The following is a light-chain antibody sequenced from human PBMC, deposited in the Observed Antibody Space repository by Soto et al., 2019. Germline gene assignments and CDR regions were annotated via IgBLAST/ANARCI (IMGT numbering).Light chain of an antibody. J-gene: IGKJ3*01. Sequence: DIQMTQSPSSLSASVGDRVSITCRASQSIRSHLNWFQHKPGKAPKVLIYGASSLQGGVPSRFSGSGSGTDFTLTIKSLQPEDFATYYCQQSFSSPFTFGPGTKVHVK. CDR2: GAS. CDR3: QQSFSSPFT. CDR1: QSIRSH. V-gene: IGKV1-39*01.